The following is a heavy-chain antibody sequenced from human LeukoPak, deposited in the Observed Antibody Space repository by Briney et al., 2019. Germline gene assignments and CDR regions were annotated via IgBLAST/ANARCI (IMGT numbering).Heavy chain of an antibody. CDR2: ISAYNGNT. Sequence: ASVTVSCTASGYTFTSYGISWVRQAPGQGLEWMGWISAYNGNTNYAQKLQGRVTMTTDTSTSTAYTELRSLRSDDTAVYYCAILGYYYGSGSYHYWGQGTLVTVSS. D-gene: IGHD3-10*01. CDR3: AILGYYYGSGSYHY. CDR1: GYTFTSYG. J-gene: IGHJ4*02. V-gene: IGHV1-18*01.